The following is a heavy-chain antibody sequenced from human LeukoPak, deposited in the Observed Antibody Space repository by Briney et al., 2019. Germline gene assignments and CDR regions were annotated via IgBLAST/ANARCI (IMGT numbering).Heavy chain of an antibody. V-gene: IGHV1-2*02. CDR1: GYTFTGYY. CDR2: INPNSGGT. J-gene: IGHJ4*02. CDR3: ARSLPLTVGDSRDNFDY. D-gene: IGHD4-23*01. Sequence: ASVKVSFKASGYTFTGYYMHWVRQAPGQGLEWMGWINPNSGGTNYAQKFQGRVTMTRDTSISTAYMELSRLRSDDTAVYYCARSLPLTVGDSRDNFDYWGQGTLVTVSS.